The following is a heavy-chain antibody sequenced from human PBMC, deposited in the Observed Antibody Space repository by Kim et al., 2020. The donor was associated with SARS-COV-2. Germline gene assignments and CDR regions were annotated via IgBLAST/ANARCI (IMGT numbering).Heavy chain of an antibody. CDR2: IRSKAYGGTT. V-gene: IGHV3-49*04. CDR1: GFTFGDYA. J-gene: IGHJ6*02. CDR3: VCDDFWSGYYSPYGMDV. Sequence: GGSLRLSCTASGFTFGDYAMSWVRQAPGKGLEWVGFIRSKAYGGTTEYAASVKGRFTISRDDSKSIAYLQMNSLKTEDTAVYYCVCDDFWSGYYSPYGMDVWGQGTTVTVSS. D-gene: IGHD3-3*01.